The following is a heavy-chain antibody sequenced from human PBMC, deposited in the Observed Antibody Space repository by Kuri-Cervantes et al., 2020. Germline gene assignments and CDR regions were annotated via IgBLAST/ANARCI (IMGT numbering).Heavy chain of an antibody. CDR1: GFTFSSYS. CDR2: ISSSSSYI. Sequence: GESLKISCAASGFTFSSYSMNWVRQAPGKGLEWVSSISSSSSYIYYADSVKGRFTISRDNAKNSLYLQMNSLRDEDTAVYYCAKDPWLMGFGEDLDYWGQGTLVTVSS. CDR3: AKDPWLMGFGEDLDY. J-gene: IGHJ4*02. V-gene: IGHV3-21*01. D-gene: IGHD3-10*01.